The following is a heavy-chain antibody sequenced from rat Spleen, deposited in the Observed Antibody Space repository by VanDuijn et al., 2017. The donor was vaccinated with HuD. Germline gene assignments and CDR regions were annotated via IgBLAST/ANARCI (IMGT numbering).Heavy chain of an antibody. J-gene: IGHJ1*01. CDR2: ITYDGSST. D-gene: IGHD1-2*01. CDR3: VRDMSRTIAAKSYWYFDF. Sequence: EVQLVESGGGLVQPGRSLKLSCAASGFTFSNYGMAWVRQAPTKGLEWVASITYDGSSTYYRGSVKGRFTISRDYAKSTLYLQMESLRSEDTATYHCVRDMSRTIAAKSYWYFDFWGPGTTVTVSS. CDR1: GFTFSNYG. V-gene: IGHV5-29*01.